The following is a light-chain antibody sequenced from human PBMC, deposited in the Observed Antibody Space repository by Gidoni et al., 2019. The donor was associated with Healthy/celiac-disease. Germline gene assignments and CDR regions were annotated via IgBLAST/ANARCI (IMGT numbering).Light chain of an antibody. J-gene: IGKJ2*01. V-gene: IGKV3-15*01. CDR2: GAS. CDR3: QQYNNWPYT. Sequence: EIVITHSPATLSVSPGERATLPCRASQSVSSNLPWYQQKPGQAPRLLIYGASTRDTGIPARFSGSGSGTEFTLTISSLQSEDFAVYYCQQYNNWPYTFGQXTKLEIK. CDR1: QSVSSN.